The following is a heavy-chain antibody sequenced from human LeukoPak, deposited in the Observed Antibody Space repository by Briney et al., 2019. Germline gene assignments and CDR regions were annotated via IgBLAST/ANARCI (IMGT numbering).Heavy chain of an antibody. CDR2: ISASGGST. V-gene: IGHV3-23*01. Sequence: GGSLRLSCVASGFTFSSYAMSWVRQAPGKGLEWVSAISASGGSTYYADSVKGRFTISRDKSKNTLYLQMTSLRAEDTAVYYCAKEGSSGWYSFFDYWGPGTLVTVSS. CDR3: AKEGSSGWYSFFDY. CDR1: GFTFSSYA. J-gene: IGHJ4*02. D-gene: IGHD6-19*01.